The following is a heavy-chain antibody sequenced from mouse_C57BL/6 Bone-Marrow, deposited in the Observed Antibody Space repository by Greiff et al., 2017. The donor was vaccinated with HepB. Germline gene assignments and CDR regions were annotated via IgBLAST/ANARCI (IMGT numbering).Heavy chain of an antibody. V-gene: IGHV1-69*01. CDR2: IDPSDSYT. CDR1: GYTFTSYW. J-gene: IGHJ4*01. Sequence: VQLQQPGAELVMPGASVKLSCKASGYTFTSYWMHWVKQRPGQGLEWIGEIDPSDSYTNYNQKFKGKSTLTVDKSSSTAYMQLSSLTSEDSAVYYCARNFDYYAMDYWGQGTSVTVSS. CDR3: ARNFDYYAMDY.